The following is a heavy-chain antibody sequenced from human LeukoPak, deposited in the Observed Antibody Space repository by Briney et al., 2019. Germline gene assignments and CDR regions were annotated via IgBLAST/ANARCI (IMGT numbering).Heavy chain of an antibody. CDR1: GGSISSSSYY. J-gene: IGHJ6*03. V-gene: IGHV4-39*01. D-gene: IGHD6-13*01. CDR2: IYYSGST. Sequence: PSETLSLTCTVSGGSISSSSYYWGWIRQPPGKGLEWIGSIYYSGSTYYNPSLKSRVTISVDTSKNQFSLKLSSVTAADTAVYYCARHVGYSSSWYPDYYYYYYMDVWGKGITVTVSS. CDR3: ARHVGYSSSWYPDYYYYYYMDV.